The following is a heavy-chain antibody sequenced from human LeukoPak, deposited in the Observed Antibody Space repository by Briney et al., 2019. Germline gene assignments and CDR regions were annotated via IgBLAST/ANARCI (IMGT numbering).Heavy chain of an antibody. Sequence: ASVKVSCKASGYTFTSYDINWVRQAPGQGPEWVGWMNPNSGNTGSAQKVQGRITITMNTSISTAYMELSSLRSEDTAVYYCARAIFGITGTTSKVFWFDPWGQGTLVTVSS. CDR3: ARAIFGITGTTSKVFWFDP. V-gene: IGHV1-8*01. D-gene: IGHD1-7*01. CDR2: MNPNSGNT. J-gene: IGHJ5*02. CDR1: GYTFTSYD.